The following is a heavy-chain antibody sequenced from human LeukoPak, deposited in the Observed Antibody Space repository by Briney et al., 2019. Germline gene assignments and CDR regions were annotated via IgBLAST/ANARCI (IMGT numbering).Heavy chain of an antibody. D-gene: IGHD2-8*01. CDR3: AREVGGTSSIIVPDGHFDY. V-gene: IGHV1-2*02. CDR2: INPNSGGT. CDR1: GYTFTGYY. J-gene: IGHJ4*02. Sequence: ASVKVSCKASGYTFTGYYMHWVRQAPGQGLEWMGWINPNSGGTNYAQKFQGRVTMTRDTSISTAYMELSRLRSDDTAVYYCAREVGGTSSIIVPDGHFDYWGQGTLVTVSS.